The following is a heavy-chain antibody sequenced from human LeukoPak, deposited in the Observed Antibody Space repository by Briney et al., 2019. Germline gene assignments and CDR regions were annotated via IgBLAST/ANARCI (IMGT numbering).Heavy chain of an antibody. D-gene: IGHD3-22*01. CDR3: ARELKSLYDSSDNWFDP. V-gene: IGHV4-31*03. J-gene: IGHJ5*02. Sequence: ASETLSLTCTVSGSSISSGGYYWSWIRQHPGKGLEWIGYIYYSGSTYYNPSLKSRVTISVDTSKNQFSLKLSSVTAADTAVYYCARELKSLYDSSDNWFDPWGQGTLVTVSS. CDR2: IYYSGST. CDR1: GSSISSGGYY.